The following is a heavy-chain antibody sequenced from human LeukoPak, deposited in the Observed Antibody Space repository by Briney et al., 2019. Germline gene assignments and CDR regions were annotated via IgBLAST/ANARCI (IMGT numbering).Heavy chain of an antibody. CDR1: GFTFSSYA. Sequence: QPGGSLRLSCAASGFTFSSYAMSWVRQAPGKGLEWVSAISGSGGSTYYADPVKGRFTISRDNSKNTLYLQMNSLRAEDTAVYYCAKLGAYYYDSSGYYEPYYFDCWGQGTLVTVSP. V-gene: IGHV3-23*01. CDR2: ISGSGGST. D-gene: IGHD3-22*01. CDR3: AKLGAYYYDSSGYYEPYYFDC. J-gene: IGHJ4*02.